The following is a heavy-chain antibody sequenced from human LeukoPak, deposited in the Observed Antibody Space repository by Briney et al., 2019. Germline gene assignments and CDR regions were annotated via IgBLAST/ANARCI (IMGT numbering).Heavy chain of an antibody. Sequence: PGGSLRLSCAASGFTFSDKYMNWVRQAPGKGLEWVSCISSSGSTIYYADSVKGRFTISRDNAKNSLYLQMSSLRAEDTAVYYCARVISVAGYDYWGQGTLVTVSS. CDR3: ARVISVAGYDY. J-gene: IGHJ4*02. CDR1: GFTFSDKY. V-gene: IGHV3-11*04. D-gene: IGHD6-19*01. CDR2: ISSSGSTI.